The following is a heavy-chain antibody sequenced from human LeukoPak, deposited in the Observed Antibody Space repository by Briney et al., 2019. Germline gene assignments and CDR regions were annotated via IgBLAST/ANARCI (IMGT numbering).Heavy chain of an antibody. CDR1: RGTFSSYA. CDR3: ARRSPTDHDYYFDY. Sequence: SVKVSCKASRGTFSSYAISWVRQAPGQGLEWMGGIIPIFGTANYAQKFQGRVTITADESTSTAYMELSSLRSEDTAVYYCARRSPTDHDYYFDYWGQGTLVTVSS. J-gene: IGHJ4*02. D-gene: IGHD4-17*01. V-gene: IGHV1-69*13. CDR2: IIPIFGTA.